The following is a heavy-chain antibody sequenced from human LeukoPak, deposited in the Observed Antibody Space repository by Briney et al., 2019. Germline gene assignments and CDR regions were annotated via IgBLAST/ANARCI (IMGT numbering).Heavy chain of an antibody. D-gene: IGHD3-3*01. CDR3: ARGRLGYDFWSGRGNWFDP. V-gene: IGHV4-34*01. CDR1: GGSFSGCY. CDR2: INHSGST. Sequence: PSETLSLTCAVYGGSFSGCYWSWIRQPPGRGLEWIGEINHSGSTNYNPSLKSRVTISVDTSKNQFSLKLSSVTAADTAVYYCARGRLGYDFWSGRGNWFDPWGQGTLVTVSS. J-gene: IGHJ5*02.